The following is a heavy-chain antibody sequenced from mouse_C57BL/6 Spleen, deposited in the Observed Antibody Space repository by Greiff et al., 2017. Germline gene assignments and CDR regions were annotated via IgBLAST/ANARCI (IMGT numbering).Heavy chain of an antibody. CDR2: IPPNSGST. CDR3: ARSPYLTAMDY. V-gene: IGHV1-64*01. J-gene: IGHJ4*01. CDR1: GYTFTSYW. Sequence: VQLQQPGAELVKPGASVKLSCKASGYTFTSYWMHWVKQRPGQGLEWIGMIPPNSGSTNYNEKFKSKATLTVDKSSSTAYMQLSSLTSEDSAVYYCARSPYLTAMDYWGQGTSVTVSS.